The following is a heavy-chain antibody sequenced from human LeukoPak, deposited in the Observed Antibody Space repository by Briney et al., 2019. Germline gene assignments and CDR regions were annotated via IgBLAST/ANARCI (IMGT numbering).Heavy chain of an antibody. D-gene: IGHD3-22*01. CDR1: GGTFSSYA. Sequence: ASVKVSCKASGGTFSSYAISWVRQAPGQGLEWMGRIIPILGIANYAQKFQGRVTITADKSTSTAYMELSSLRSEDTAVYYCARGSGPDYYDSSGYTFDPWGQGTLSPSPQ. V-gene: IGHV1-69*04. J-gene: IGHJ5*02. CDR2: IIPILGIA. CDR3: ARGSGPDYYDSSGYTFDP.